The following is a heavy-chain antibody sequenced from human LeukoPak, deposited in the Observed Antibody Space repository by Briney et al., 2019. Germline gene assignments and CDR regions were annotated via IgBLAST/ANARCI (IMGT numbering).Heavy chain of an antibody. CDR3: AKGDSSSTAHTIHGY. CDR2: ISGSGGST. V-gene: IGHV3-23*01. J-gene: IGHJ4*02. Sequence: GGSLSLSCAASGFTFSSYAMSWVRQAPGKGLEWVSAISGSGGSTYYADSVKGRFTISRDNSKNTLYLQMNSLRAEDTAVYYCAKGDSSSTAHTIHGYWGQGTLVTVSS. CDR1: GFTFSSYA. D-gene: IGHD6-13*01.